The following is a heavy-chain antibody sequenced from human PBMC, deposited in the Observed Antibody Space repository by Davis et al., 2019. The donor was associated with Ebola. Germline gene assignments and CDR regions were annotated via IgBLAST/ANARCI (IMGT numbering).Heavy chain of an antibody. V-gene: IGHV3-11*03. CDR3: SSWVSSHFDF. D-gene: IGHD6-13*01. J-gene: IGHJ4*02. Sequence: GESLKISCAGSGFTFSGYFITWIRQAPGKGLEWVSYISPSSDYTIYADSVKGRFTISRDNAKNSLYLQMDSLRPEDTAMYYCSSWVSSHFDFWGRGTLVTVSS. CDR2: ISPSSDYT. CDR1: GFTFSGYF.